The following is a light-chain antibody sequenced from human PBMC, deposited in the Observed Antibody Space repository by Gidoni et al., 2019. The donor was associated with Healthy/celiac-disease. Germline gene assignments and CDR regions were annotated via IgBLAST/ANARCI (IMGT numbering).Light chain of an antibody. CDR1: QSVSSY. CDR3: QQRSNLGLT. J-gene: IGKJ4*01. CDR2: DAS. Sequence: ELVLTQSPATLSLSPGERATLSCRASQSVSSYLAWYQQKPGQAPRLLIYDASNRATGIPARFSGSGSGTDFTLTIRSLEPEDFAVYYCQQRSNLGLTFGGGTKVEIK. V-gene: IGKV3-11*01.